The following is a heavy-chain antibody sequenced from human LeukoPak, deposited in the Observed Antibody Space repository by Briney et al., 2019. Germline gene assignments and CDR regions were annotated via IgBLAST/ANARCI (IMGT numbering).Heavy chain of an antibody. D-gene: IGHD3-22*01. V-gene: IGHV3-23*01. Sequence: PGGSLRLSCAASGFTFSSYGMSWVRQAPGKGLEWVSAIGGSGGSTYYADSVKGRFTISRDNSKNTLYLQMNSLRAEDTAVYYCAKDTGDSSGYPDYWGQGTLVTVSS. J-gene: IGHJ4*02. CDR3: AKDTGDSSGYPDY. CDR1: GFTFSSYG. CDR2: IGGSGGST.